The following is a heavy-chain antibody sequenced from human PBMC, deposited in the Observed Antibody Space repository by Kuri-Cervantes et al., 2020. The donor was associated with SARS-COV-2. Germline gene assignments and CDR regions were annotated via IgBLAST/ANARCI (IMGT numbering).Heavy chain of an antibody. CDR2: INHSGST. CDR3: ARDDGY. J-gene: IGHJ4*02. Sequence: SETLSLTCTVSGGSISSYYWSWIRQPPGKGLEWIGEINHSGSTNYNPSLKSRVTISVDTSKNQFSLKLSSVTAADTAVYYCARDDGYWGQGTLVTVSS. CDR1: GGSISSYY. V-gene: IGHV4-34*01.